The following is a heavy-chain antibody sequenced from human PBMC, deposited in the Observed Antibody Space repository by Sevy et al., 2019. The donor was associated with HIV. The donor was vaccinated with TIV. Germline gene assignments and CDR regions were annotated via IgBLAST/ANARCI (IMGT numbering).Heavy chain of an antibody. CDR1: GHTFSDYY. D-gene: IGHD4-4*01. V-gene: IGHV1-2*02. CDR2: INSNSDAI. Sequence: ASVKVSCKASGHTFSDYYIQWGRQAPGQGLEWMGWINSNSDAISYAQKFRDRVTMTSDTSISTAYMELSRLRSDDTAVYYCATQYSYDYWGQGTLVTVSS. CDR3: ATQYSYDY. J-gene: IGHJ4*02.